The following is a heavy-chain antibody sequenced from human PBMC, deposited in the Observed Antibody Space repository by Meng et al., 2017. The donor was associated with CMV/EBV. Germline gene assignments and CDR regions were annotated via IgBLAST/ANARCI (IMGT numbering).Heavy chain of an antibody. V-gene: IGHV1-2*02. CDR3: ASGQYCSSTSCYGYYYYGMDV. Sequence: GESLKISCAASGYTFTGYYMHWVRQAPGQGLEWMGWINPNSGGTNYAQKFQGRVTMTRDTSISTAYMELSRLRSDDTAVYYCASGQYCSSTSCYGYYYYGMDVWGQGTTVTVSS. CDR2: INPNSGGT. D-gene: IGHD2-2*01. CDR1: GYTFTGYY. J-gene: IGHJ6*02.